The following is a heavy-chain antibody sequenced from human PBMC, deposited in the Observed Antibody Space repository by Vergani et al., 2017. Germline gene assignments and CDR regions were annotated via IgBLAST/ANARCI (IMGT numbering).Heavy chain of an antibody. V-gene: IGHV3-33*01. D-gene: IGHD6-13*01. CDR2: IWSDENRP. CDR3: ARDRARQLVVLKAFDI. CDR1: GFTFSSYD. J-gene: IGHJ3*02. Sequence: QVQLVESGGGVVRPGRSLRLSCAASGFTFSSYDMRWVRQAPGKGREWVAVIWSDENRPDYADSVKGRFTVSRDNSKNTLYLQMNNLRAEDTAVYYCARDRARQLVVLKAFDIWGQGTLVTVSS.